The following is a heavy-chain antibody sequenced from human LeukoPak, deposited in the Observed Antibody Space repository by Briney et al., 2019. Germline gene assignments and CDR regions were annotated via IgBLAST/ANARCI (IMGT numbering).Heavy chain of an antibody. CDR3: ARESPDWFDS. CDR2: IHSGGTVI. CDR1: GFTFSNYA. Sequence: GGSLRLSCAASGFTFSNYAMHWVRQAPGKGLEWVSYIHSGGTVIHYADSVKGRFTISRDNAKNSLYLQMNSLRAEDTAVYYCARESPDWFDSWGQGTLVTVSS. J-gene: IGHJ5*01. V-gene: IGHV3-48*03.